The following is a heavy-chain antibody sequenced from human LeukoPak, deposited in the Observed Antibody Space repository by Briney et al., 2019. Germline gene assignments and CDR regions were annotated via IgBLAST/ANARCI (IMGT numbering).Heavy chain of an antibody. D-gene: IGHD4-17*01. V-gene: IGHV4-59*01. CDR2: IYYSGST. CDR1: GGSISSYY. CDR3: ARVGDYGDYYYYGMDV. Sequence: PSETLSLTCTVSGGSISSYYWSWIRQPPGKGLEWIGYIYYSGSTNYNPSPKSRVTISVDTSKNQFSLKLSSVTAADTAVYYCARVGDYGDYYYYGMDVWGQGTTATVSS. J-gene: IGHJ6*02.